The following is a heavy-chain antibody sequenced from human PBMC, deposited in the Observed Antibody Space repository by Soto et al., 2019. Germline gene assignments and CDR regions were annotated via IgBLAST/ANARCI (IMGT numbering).Heavy chain of an antibody. Sequence: LEPLCLTWTVSGGSISSYDWSWIRQPPGKGLEWIGYIYYSGSTNYNPSHKSRVTISVDTSKNQFSLKLSSVTAADTAVYNCARRYGPGFDYWGQGTLVTVSS. D-gene: IGHD4-17*01. CDR2: IYYSGST. J-gene: IGHJ4*02. V-gene: IGHV4-59*08. CDR1: GGSISSYD. CDR3: ARRYGPGFDY.